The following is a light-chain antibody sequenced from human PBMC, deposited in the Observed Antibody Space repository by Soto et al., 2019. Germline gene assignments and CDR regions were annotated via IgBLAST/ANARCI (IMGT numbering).Light chain of an antibody. J-gene: IGKJ1*01. CDR1: QTISNY. CDR3: QQSYSTLPWT. CDR2: AAS. Sequence: DVQMTQSPSSLSASVGDRVTITCRASQTISNYLNWYQQKPGKAPKLLIYAASSLQSGVPSRFSGSGSGTDFTLTIDSLQPEDFATYYCQQSYSTLPWTFGQGTKVDIK. V-gene: IGKV1-39*01.